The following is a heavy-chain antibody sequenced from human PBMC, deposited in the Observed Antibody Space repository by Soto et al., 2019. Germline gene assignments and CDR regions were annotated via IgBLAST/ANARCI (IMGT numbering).Heavy chain of an antibody. J-gene: IGHJ6*02. CDR1: GGTFSSYA. CDR2: IIPIFGTA. V-gene: IGHV1-69*01. CDR3: ANSLRYLDWFGTYYYGMDV. Sequence: QVQLVQSGAEVKKPGSSVKVSCKASGGTFSSYAISWVRQAPGQGLEWMGGIIPIFGTANYAQKFQGRVTMTADESTSTAYMELSSLRSEDTAVYYCANSLRYLDWFGTYYYGMDVWGQGTTVTVSS. D-gene: IGHD3-9*01.